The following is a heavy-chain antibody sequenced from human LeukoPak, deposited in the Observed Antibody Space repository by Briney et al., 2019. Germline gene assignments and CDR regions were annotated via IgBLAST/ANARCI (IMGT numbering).Heavy chain of an antibody. CDR1: GYNFTNYW. CDR3: ARQSRYFDWLSFDAFDI. J-gene: IGHJ3*02. V-gene: IGHV5-51*01. D-gene: IGHD3-9*01. Sequence: GESLKISCKGYGYNFTNYWIGWVRQMPGKGLEWMGIIYPGDSNTRYSPSFQGQVTISADKSINSAHLQWSSLKASDTAIYYCARQSRYFDWLSFDAFDIWGQGTMVTVSS. CDR2: IYPGDSNT.